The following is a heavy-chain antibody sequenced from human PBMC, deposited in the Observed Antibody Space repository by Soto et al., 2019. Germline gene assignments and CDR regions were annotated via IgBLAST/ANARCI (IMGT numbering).Heavy chain of an antibody. J-gene: IGHJ5*02. V-gene: IGHV3-30*18. Sequence: QVQLVESGGGVVQPGRSLRLSCAASGFTFSSYGMHWVRQAPGKGLEWVAVISYDGSNKYYADSVKGRFTISRDNSKNTLYLQMNSLRAEDTAVYYCAKDPGGYSGYDDNWFDPWGQGTLVTVSS. CDR2: ISYDGSNK. D-gene: IGHD5-12*01. CDR3: AKDPGGYSGYDDNWFDP. CDR1: GFTFSSYG.